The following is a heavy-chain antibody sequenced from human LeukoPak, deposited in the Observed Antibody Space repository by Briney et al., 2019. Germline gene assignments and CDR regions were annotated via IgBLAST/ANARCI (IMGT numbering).Heavy chain of an antibody. J-gene: IGHJ3*02. CDR2: IKSKTDGGTT. D-gene: IGHD1-26*01. V-gene: IGHV3-15*07. CDR1: GITFANAW. CDR3: IIDSRSTRAFDI. Sequence: PGGSLRLSCAASGITFANAWMNWVRQAPGRGLEWVGRIKSKTDGGTTDHAAPVKGRFTISRDDSKNTLYLQMNSLETEDTAIYYCIIDSRSTRAFDIWGQGTMVTVSS.